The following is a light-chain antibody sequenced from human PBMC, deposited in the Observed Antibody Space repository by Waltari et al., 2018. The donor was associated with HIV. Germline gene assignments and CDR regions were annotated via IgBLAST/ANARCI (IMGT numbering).Light chain of an antibody. CDR3: AAWDDNRNTVV. CDR2: SNN. J-gene: IGLJ2*01. Sequence: SASGTPGQRVAISCSGSSSNIGSNSVTWYQQVSGAAPKLLINSNNQRPSGVPGRFSGSKSGTAGSLAISALQSEDEADYYCAAWDDNRNTVVFGGGTKLTVL. V-gene: IGLV1-44*01. CDR1: SSNIGSNS.